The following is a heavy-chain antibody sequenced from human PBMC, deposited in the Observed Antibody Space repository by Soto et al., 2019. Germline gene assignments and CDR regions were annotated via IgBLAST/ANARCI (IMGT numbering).Heavy chain of an antibody. V-gene: IGHV3-30*18. Sequence: VQLVQSGGGVVQPGRSLRVSCAASGFTFSGYGMHWVRQAPGKGLEWVAVTSSDGTNKYYADSVKGRFTISRDNSKNTLYLQMNNLRAEDTAVYYCSKGSGWYYPEYFQHWGQGTLVTVSS. D-gene: IGHD6-19*01. CDR2: TSSDGTNK. J-gene: IGHJ1*01. CDR3: SKGSGWYYPEYFQH. CDR1: GFTFSGYG.